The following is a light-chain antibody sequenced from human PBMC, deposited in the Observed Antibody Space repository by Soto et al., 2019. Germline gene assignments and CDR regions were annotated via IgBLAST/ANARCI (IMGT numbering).Light chain of an antibody. Sequence: EIVLTQSPAILSASPGERATLSCRASQTVSDNLAWYQQKPGQSPRLLIYGASTRATDIPVRFSGSGSGTEFTLTISSLQSEDFAVYYCHQSVVSRWTFGQGTKVEVK. CDR2: GAS. CDR3: HQSVVSRWT. V-gene: IGKV3-15*01. J-gene: IGKJ1*01. CDR1: QTVSDN.